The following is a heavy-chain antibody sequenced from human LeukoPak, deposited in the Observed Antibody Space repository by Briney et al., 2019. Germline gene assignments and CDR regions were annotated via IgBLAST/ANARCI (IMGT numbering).Heavy chain of an antibody. V-gene: IGHV4-31*03. CDR1: GGSISSGGYY. Sequence: SETLSLTCTVSGGSISSGGYYWSWIRQHPGKGLEWIGYIYYSGSTYYNPSLKSRVTISVDTSKNQFSLKLSSVTAADTAVYYCARVPAYCGGDCYSNHYYFVYWGQGTLVTVSS. CDR3: ARVPAYCGGDCYSNHYYFVY. D-gene: IGHD2-21*02. J-gene: IGHJ4*02. CDR2: IYYSGST.